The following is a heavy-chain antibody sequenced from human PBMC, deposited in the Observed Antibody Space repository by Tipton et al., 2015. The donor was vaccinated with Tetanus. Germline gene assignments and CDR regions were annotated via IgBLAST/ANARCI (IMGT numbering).Heavy chain of an antibody. CDR3: ARGGSYSYGPRGFDL. CDR1: GGSVNSGTYY. D-gene: IGHD5-18*01. J-gene: IGHJ2*01. Sequence: TLSLTCSVSGGSVNSGTYYWSWIRQPPGKGLEWLGDIYYGGATQYNPSLESRVTISMDTSKNQVSLRLTSVTAADTAVYYCARGGSYSYGPRGFDLWGRGTLVTVSS. V-gene: IGHV4-61*01. CDR2: IYYGGAT.